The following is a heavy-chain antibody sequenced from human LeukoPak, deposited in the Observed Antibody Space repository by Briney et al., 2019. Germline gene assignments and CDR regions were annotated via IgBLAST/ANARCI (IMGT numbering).Heavy chain of an antibody. D-gene: IGHD2-2*01. CDR1: GGTFSSYA. Sequence: ASVKVSWKASGGTFSSYAISWVRQAPGQGLEWMGGIIPIFGTANYAQKFQGRVTITADESTSTAYMELSSLRSEDTAVYYCARDPFRTDWVTAGRTVYQRPPVYFDYWGQGTLVTVSS. CDR3: ARDPFRTDWVTAGRTVYQRPPVYFDY. J-gene: IGHJ4*02. V-gene: IGHV1-69*13. CDR2: IIPIFGTA.